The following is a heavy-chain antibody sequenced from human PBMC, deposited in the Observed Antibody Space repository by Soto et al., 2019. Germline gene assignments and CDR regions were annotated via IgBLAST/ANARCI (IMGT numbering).Heavy chain of an antibody. CDR1: GFTFSSYG. Sequence: GGSLRLSCAASGFTFSSYGMHWVRQAPGKGLEWVAVISYDGSNKYYADSVKGRFTISRDNSKNTLYLQMNSLRAEDTAVYYCAKVQDDSSSSGLAVAAFDYWGQGTLVTVSS. CDR2: ISYDGSNK. D-gene: IGHD6-6*01. V-gene: IGHV3-30*18. CDR3: AKVQDDSSSSGLAVAAFDY. J-gene: IGHJ4*02.